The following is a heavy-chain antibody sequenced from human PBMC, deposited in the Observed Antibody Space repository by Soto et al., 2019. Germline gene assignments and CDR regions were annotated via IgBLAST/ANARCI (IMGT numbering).Heavy chain of an antibody. Sequence: GGSLRLSCAASVFTFGSYSMSWVRQAPGKGLEWVSSISSSSSYIYYADSVKGRFTISRDNAKNSLYLQMNSLRAEDTAVYYCARWAPNYYDSSGSAFDPWGQGTLVTVSS. CDR2: ISSSSSYI. D-gene: IGHD3-22*01. CDR1: VFTFGSYS. J-gene: IGHJ5*02. V-gene: IGHV3-21*01. CDR3: ARWAPNYYDSSGSAFDP.